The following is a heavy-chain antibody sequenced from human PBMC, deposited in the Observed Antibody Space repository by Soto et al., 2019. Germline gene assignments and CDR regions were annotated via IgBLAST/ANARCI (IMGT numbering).Heavy chain of an antibody. CDR1: GYTFTSYY. J-gene: IGHJ6*02. CDR2: INPSGGST. V-gene: IGHV1-46*03. Sequence: ASVKVSCKASGYTFTSYYMHWVRQAPGQGLEWMGIINPSGGSTSYAQKFQGRVTMTRDTSTSTVYMELSSLRSEDTAVYYCASRRGYSYGYDYYYGMDVWGQGTTDTVSS. CDR3: ASRRGYSYGYDYYYGMDV. D-gene: IGHD5-18*01.